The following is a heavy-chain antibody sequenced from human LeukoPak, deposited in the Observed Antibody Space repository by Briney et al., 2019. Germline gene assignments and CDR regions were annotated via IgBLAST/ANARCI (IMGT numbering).Heavy chain of an antibody. CDR3: ARERGVVPAAWNY. V-gene: IGHV3-30-3*01. D-gene: IGHD2-2*01. CDR2: ISYDGSNK. Sequence: GGSLRLSCAASGFTFSSYAMHWVRQAPGKGLEWVAVISYDGSNKYYADSVKGRFTISRDNSKNSLYLQMNSLRAEDTAVYYCARERGVVPAAWNYWGQGTLVTVSS. CDR1: GFTFSSYA. J-gene: IGHJ4*02.